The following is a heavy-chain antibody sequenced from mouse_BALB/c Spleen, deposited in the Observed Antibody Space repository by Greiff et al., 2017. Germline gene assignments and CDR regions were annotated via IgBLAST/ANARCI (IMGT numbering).Heavy chain of an antibody. V-gene: IGHV14-3*02. J-gene: IGHJ3*01. Sequence: VQLQQSGAELVKPGASVKLSCTASGFNIKDTYMHWVKQRPEQGLEWIGRIDPANGNNKYDPKFQGKATITADTSSNTAYLQLSSLTSEDTAVYYCALITTAPAWVAYWGQGTLVTVSA. D-gene: IGHD1-1*01. CDR3: ALITTAPAWVAY. CDR2: IDPANGNN. CDR1: GFNIKDTY.